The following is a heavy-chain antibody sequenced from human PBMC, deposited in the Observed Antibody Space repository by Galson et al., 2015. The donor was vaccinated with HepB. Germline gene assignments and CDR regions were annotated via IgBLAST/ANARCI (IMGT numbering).Heavy chain of an antibody. D-gene: IGHD2-21*02. Sequence: SVKVSCKASGYTFTGHYMHWVRQAPGQGLEWMGWINPYSGGTNYAPKSQGRVTMTRDTSISTAYMDLSRLRSDDTAVYYCARVVYCGGDCFSSYYYGLDVWGQGTTVTVSS. V-gene: IGHV1-2*02. J-gene: IGHJ6*02. CDR3: ARVVYCGGDCFSSYYYGLDV. CDR2: INPYSGGT. CDR1: GYTFTGHY.